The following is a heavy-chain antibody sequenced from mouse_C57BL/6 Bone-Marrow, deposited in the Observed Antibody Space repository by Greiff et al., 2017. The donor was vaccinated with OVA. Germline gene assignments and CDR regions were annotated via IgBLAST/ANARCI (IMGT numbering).Heavy chain of an antibody. Sequence: QVHVKQPGAELVMPGASVKLSCKASGYTFTSYWMHWVKQRPGQGLEWIGEIDPSDSYTNYNQKFKGKSTLTVDKSSSTAYMQLSSLTSEDSAVYYCARPCSIYVSRFAYWGQGTLVTVSA. CDR3: ARPCSIYVSRFAY. V-gene: IGHV1-69*01. J-gene: IGHJ3*01. CDR1: GYTFTSYW. CDR2: IDPSDSYT. D-gene: IGHD1-1*01.